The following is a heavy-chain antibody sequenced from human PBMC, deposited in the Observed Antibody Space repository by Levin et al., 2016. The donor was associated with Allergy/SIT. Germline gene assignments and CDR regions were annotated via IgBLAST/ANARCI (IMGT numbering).Heavy chain of an antibody. J-gene: IGHJ6*02. D-gene: IGHD3-22*01. CDR3: ASGYDSSGYRRMDV. CDR2: IIPIFGTA. V-gene: IGHV1-69*13. Sequence: SVKVSCKASGGTFSSYAISWVRQAPGQGLEWMGGIIPIFGTANYAQKFQGRVTITADESTSTAYMELSSLRSEDTAVYYCASGYDSSGYRRMDVWGQGTTVTVSS. CDR1: GGTFSSYA.